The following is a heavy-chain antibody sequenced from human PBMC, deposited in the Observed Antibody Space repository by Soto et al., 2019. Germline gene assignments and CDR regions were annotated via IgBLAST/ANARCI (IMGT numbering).Heavy chain of an antibody. Sequence: SETLSLTCTVSGVSISSYYWYWIRQPPGKGLEWIGDIYYSGSTNYNPSLKSRGTISVDTSKNQFSLKLSSVTAADTAVYYCARDVNYYYDSSGYYLSPHIDYWGQGTLVTVSS. CDR2: IYYSGST. D-gene: IGHD3-22*01. J-gene: IGHJ4*02. V-gene: IGHV4-59*12. CDR1: GVSISSYY. CDR3: ARDVNYYYDSSGYYLSPHIDY.